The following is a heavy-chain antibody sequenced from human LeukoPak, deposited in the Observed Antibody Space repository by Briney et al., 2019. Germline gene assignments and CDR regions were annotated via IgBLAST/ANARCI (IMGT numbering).Heavy chain of an antibody. CDR2: ISSSSTI. V-gene: IGHV3-69-1*01. Sequence: GVTLRLSCAASGFTVSSNYMTWVRQAPGKGLEWVSYISSSSTIYYGDSVKGRVTISRDNAKNSLYLQMNSLRDEDTAVYYCARAFGLTDYWGQGTLVTVSS. J-gene: IGHJ4*02. CDR1: GFTVSSNY. D-gene: IGHD3-16*01. CDR3: ARAFGLTDY.